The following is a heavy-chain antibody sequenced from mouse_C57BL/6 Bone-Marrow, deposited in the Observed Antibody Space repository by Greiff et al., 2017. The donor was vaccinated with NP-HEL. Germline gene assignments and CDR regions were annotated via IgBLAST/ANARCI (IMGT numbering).Heavy chain of an antibody. D-gene: IGHD1-1*01. V-gene: IGHV4-1*01. J-gene: IGHJ2*01. CDR1: GIDFSSYW. Sequence: EVKVIESGGGLVQPGGSLKLSCAASGIDFSSYWMSWVRRAPGQGLEWIGEINPDSSTINYAPSLKDKFIISRDNAKNTLYLQMSKVKSEETALYYCARLYYYGSSLYYFDYWGQGTTLTVSS. CDR3: ARLYYYGSSLYYFDY. CDR2: INPDSSTI.